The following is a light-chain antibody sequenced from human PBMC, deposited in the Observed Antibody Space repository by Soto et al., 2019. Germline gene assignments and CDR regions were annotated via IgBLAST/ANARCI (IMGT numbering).Light chain of an antibody. CDR3: TSYGGRDDTI. CDR2: DVN. J-gene: IGLJ2*01. V-gene: IGLV2-14*01. CDR1: SSDVDGYNY. Sequence: QSALTQPASVSGSPGQSITISCTGTSSDVDGYNYVSWYQYHPGKAPKLMIYDVNNRPSGVSNRFSGSKSGNTASLTISGLQAEDEADYYCTSYGGRDDTIFGGGTKLTVL.